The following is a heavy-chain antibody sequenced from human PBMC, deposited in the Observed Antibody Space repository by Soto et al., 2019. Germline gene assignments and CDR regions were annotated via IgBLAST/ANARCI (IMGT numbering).Heavy chain of an antibody. J-gene: IGHJ5*02. V-gene: IGHV3-48*01. CDR1: GFTFSSYS. D-gene: IGHD6-13*01. CDR3: ARHPERIAEIGWFDP. CDR2: IIRSSSTI. Sequence: EVQLVESGGGLVQPGGSLRLSCAASGFTFSSYSMNWVRQAPGKGLEWVSYIIRSSSTIYYADPVKGRFTISRDNAKNSLYLQMNSLRAEDTAVYYCARHPERIAEIGWFDPWGQGTLVTVSS.